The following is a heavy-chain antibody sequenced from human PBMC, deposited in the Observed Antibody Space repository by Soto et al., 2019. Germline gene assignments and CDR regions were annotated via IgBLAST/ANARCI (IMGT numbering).Heavy chain of an antibody. V-gene: IGHV1-58*01. CDR2: IVVASGYS. D-gene: IGHD6-19*01. CDR3: AADVIGVAGDFDH. CDR1: GFTFGSSA. Sequence: LVQSGPDVKKPGTSVKVSCKTSGFTFGSSAVQWVRQVRGQRFEWIGWIVVASGYSNVAQKFQDRVSLTRDLSTNTAFMELSRLTSEDSAMYYCAADVIGVAGDFDHWGQGTLVSVSS. J-gene: IGHJ4*02.